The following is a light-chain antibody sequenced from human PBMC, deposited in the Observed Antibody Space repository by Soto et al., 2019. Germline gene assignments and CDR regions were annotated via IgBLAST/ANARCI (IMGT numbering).Light chain of an antibody. CDR2: RNN. Sequence: QSVLTQPPSASGTPGQKVTISCSGSSSNIGDNYVYWHQQLPGTAPKLLIYRNNQRPSGVPDRFSGSKSGTSASLAISGLRSEGEADYYCAAWDDRLSGYVFGPGTKLTVL. CDR1: SSNIGDNY. V-gene: IGLV1-47*01. J-gene: IGLJ1*01. CDR3: AAWDDRLSGYV.